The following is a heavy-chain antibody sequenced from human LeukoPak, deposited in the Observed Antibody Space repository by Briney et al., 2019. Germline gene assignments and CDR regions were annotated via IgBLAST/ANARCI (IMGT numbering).Heavy chain of an antibody. Sequence: SVKVSCKASGYTFTSYYMHWVRQAPGQGLEWMGGIIPIFGTANYAQKFQGRVTITADESTSTAYMELSSLRSEDTAVYYCAREYYDFWSGYAPRYYYYGMDVWGQGTTVTVSS. V-gene: IGHV1-69*13. CDR1: GYTFTSYY. D-gene: IGHD3-3*01. J-gene: IGHJ6*02. CDR3: AREYYDFWSGYAPRYYYYGMDV. CDR2: IIPIFGTA.